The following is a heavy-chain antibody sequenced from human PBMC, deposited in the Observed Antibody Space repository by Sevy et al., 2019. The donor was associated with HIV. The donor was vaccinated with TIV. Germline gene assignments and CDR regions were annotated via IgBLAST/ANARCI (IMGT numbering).Heavy chain of an antibody. Sequence: GGSLRLSCAASGFTFSSYAMHWVRQAPGKGLEWVAVISYDGSNKYYADSVKGRFTISRDNSKNTLYLQMNSLRAEDTAVYYCARDTPQPQVYFQHWGQGTLVTVSS. J-gene: IGHJ1*01. CDR1: GFTFSSYA. CDR3: ARDTPQPQVYFQH. V-gene: IGHV3-30-3*01. CDR2: ISYDGSNK.